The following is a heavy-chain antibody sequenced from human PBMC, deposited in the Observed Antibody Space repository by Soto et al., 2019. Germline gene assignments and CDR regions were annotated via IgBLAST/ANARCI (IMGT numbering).Heavy chain of an antibody. Sequence: EVQLVESGGGLVQPGGSRRLFCAASGFTFSNYWLSWVRQVPGKGLEWVANINADGSEKYYVDSVKGRFTISRDNAKSEMYLQLSSLRVEDTAVYYCADPGDPIYWGPGTLGTVSS. CDR3: ADPGDPIY. CDR2: INADGSEK. CDR1: GFTFSNYW. J-gene: IGHJ4*02. V-gene: IGHV3-7*01. D-gene: IGHD2-21*02.